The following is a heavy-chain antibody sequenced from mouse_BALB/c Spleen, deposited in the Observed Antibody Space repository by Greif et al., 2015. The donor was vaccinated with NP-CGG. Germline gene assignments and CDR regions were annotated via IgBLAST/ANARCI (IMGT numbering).Heavy chain of an antibody. D-gene: IGHD2-14*01. V-gene: IGHV5-17*02. CDR1: GFTFSSFG. CDR3: ARSHRYDAFDD. CDR2: ISSGSSTI. Sequence: EVHLVESGGCLVQPGGSRKLSCAASGFTFSSFGMHWVRQAPEKGLEWVAYISSGSSTIYYADTVKGRFTISRDNPKNXLFLQMTSLRSEDTAMYYCARSHRYDAFDDWGQGTTLTFSS. J-gene: IGHJ2*01.